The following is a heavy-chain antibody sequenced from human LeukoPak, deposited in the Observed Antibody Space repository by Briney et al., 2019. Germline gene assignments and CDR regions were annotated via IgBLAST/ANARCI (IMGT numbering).Heavy chain of an antibody. V-gene: IGHV4-59*08. Sequence: SETLSLTCTVSGGSISSYYWSWIRQPPGKGLEWIGYINYSGSTNYNPSLKSRVTISVDTSKNQFSLKLSSVTAADTAVFYCAGRYYYDGSGYFGGPANAFDIWGEGTMVTVSS. J-gene: IGHJ3*02. CDR3: AGRYYYDGSGYFGGPANAFDI. D-gene: IGHD3-22*01. CDR2: INYSGST. CDR1: GGSISSYY.